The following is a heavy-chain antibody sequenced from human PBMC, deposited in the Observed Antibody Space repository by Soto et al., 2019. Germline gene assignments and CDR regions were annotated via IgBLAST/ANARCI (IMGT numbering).Heavy chain of an antibody. V-gene: IGHV5-10-1*01. CDR2: IDPGDSYI. CDR3: ARVRVCAFYATWFDP. J-gene: IGHJ5*02. D-gene: IGHD3-10*01. CDR1: GYVFTTYW. Sequence: PGGALKISWQGSGYVFTTYWISGVRQMPGKGLEWMGRIDPGDSYINYSPSFQGHVTISVDNSISTAYLQFPSLKASDTAIYYCARVRVCAFYATWFDPWGPGTLVTVSS.